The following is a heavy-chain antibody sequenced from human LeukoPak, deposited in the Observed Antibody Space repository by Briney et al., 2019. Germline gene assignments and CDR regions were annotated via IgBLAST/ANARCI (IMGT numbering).Heavy chain of an antibody. Sequence: SVKLSCKASGGTFSSYAISGVRQAPGQGLEWRVGIIPIFGTANYAHKFQGRVTVTADESTSTAYMELSSLRSEDTAVYYCARGPGYSMSNFDYWGQGTLVTVSS. CDR1: GGTFSSYA. D-gene: IGHD6-13*01. CDR3: ARGPGYSMSNFDY. CDR2: IIPIFGTA. J-gene: IGHJ4*02. V-gene: IGHV1-69*13.